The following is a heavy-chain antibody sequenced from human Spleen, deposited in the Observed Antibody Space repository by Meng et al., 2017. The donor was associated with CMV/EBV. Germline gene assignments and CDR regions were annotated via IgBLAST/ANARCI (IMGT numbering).Heavy chain of an antibody. V-gene: IGHV1-2*02. J-gene: IGHJ5*02. D-gene: IGHD3-22*01. Sequence: TFTCYYMQWVRQAPGQGLEWMGWINPNSGGTNYAQKFQGRVTMTRDTSISTAYMELSRLRSDDTAVYYCARLNYYYDSSGRYNWFDPWGQGTLVTVSS. CDR3: ARLNYYYDSSGRYNWFDP. CDR2: INPNSGGT. CDR1: TFTCYY.